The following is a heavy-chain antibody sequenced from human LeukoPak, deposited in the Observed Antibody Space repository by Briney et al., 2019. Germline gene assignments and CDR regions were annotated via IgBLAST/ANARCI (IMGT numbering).Heavy chain of an antibody. CDR3: ARESGSYSDFDY. CDR2: ISSSGSTI. D-gene: IGHD1-26*01. J-gene: IGHJ4*02. Sequence: GGSLRLSCAASGFTFSSYEMNWVRQAPGKGLEWVSYISSSGSTIYYADSVKGRLTISRDNAKNSLYLQMNSLRAEDTAVYYCARESGSYSDFDYWGQGTLVTVSS. V-gene: IGHV3-48*03. CDR1: GFTFSSYE.